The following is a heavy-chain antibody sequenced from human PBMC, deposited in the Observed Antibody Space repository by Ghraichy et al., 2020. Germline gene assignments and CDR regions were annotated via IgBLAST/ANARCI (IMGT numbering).Heavy chain of an antibody. D-gene: IGHD2-2*01. Sequence: SETLSLTCTVSGGSISSSSYYWGWIRQPPGKGLEWIGSIYYSGSTYYNPSLKSRVTISVDTSKNQFSLKLSSVTAADTAVYYCARPNQYCSSTSCYYYYGMDVWGQGTTVTVSS. CDR3: ARPNQYCSSTSCYYYYGMDV. CDR1: GGSISSSSYY. J-gene: IGHJ6*02. CDR2: IYYSGST. V-gene: IGHV4-39*01.